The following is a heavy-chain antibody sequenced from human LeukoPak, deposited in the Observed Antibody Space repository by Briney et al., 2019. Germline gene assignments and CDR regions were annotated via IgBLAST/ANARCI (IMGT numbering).Heavy chain of an antibody. CDR1: GGSFSGYY. CDR3: ARGNMGYYYGSGSYYMLDY. Sequence: SETLSLTCAVYGGSFSGYYWSWIRQPPGKGLEWIEEINHSGSTNYNPSLKSRVTISVDTSKNQFSLKLSSVTAADTAVYYCARGNMGYYYGSGSYYMLDYWGQGTLVTVSS. V-gene: IGHV4-34*01. J-gene: IGHJ4*02. CDR2: INHSGST. D-gene: IGHD3-10*01.